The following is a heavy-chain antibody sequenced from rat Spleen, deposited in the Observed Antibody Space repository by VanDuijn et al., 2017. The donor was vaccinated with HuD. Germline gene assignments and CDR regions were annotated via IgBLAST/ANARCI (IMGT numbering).Heavy chain of an antibody. CDR1: GFTFSNYY. CDR2: ISYDGSST. D-gene: IGHD1-9*01. Sequence: EVHLVESGGGLVQPGRSMKLSCAASGFTFSNYYMAWVRQAPTKGLEWVATISYDGSSTYYRDSVKGRFTISRDNAKSTLSLQMDSLRSEDTATYYCARRHYGYTDYFDYWGQGVMVTVSS. CDR3: ARRHYGYTDYFDY. V-gene: IGHV5-29*01. J-gene: IGHJ2*01.